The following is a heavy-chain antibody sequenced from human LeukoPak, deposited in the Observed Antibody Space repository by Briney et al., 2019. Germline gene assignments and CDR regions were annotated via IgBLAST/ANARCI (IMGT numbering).Heavy chain of an antibody. D-gene: IGHD4-23*01. J-gene: IGHJ4*02. Sequence: ASVKVSCTASGYTFTSYGISWVRQAPGQGLEWMGWISAYNGNTNYAQKLQGRVTMTTDTSTSTAYMELRSLRSDDTAMYYCARTPDYSDNSAYFDWWGQGTLVTVSS. CDR2: ISAYNGNT. V-gene: IGHV1-18*01. CDR3: ARTPDYSDNSAYFDW. CDR1: GYTFTSYG.